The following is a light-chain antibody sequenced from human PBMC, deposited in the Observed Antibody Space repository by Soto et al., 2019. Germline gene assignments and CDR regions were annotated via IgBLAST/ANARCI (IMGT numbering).Light chain of an antibody. CDR3: QQSKDIPST. Sequence: DIQMTQSPSSLSASVGDRVTITCRASHDITISLNWYQQRPGKAPSLLIYSAYSLQRGVPSRFDGSGSGTEFTLTISSLHPEDFATYYCQQSKDIPSTFGQGTKVDIK. CDR1: HDITIS. V-gene: IGKV1-39*01. J-gene: IGKJ1*01. CDR2: SAY.